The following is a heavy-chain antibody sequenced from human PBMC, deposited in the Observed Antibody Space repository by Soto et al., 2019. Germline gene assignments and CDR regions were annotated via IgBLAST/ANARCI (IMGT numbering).Heavy chain of an antibody. D-gene: IGHD2-15*01. J-gene: IGHJ6*03. V-gene: IGHV3-53*04. CDR1: GFTVSSNY. CDR2: IYSGGST. Sequence: GGSLRLSCAASGFTVSSNYMSWVRQAPGKGLEWVSVIYSGGSTYYADSVKGRFTISRHNSKNTLYLQMNSLRAEDTAVYYCARELGYCSGGSCSYYYYYMDVWGKGTTVTVSS. CDR3: ARELGYCSGGSCSYYYYYMDV.